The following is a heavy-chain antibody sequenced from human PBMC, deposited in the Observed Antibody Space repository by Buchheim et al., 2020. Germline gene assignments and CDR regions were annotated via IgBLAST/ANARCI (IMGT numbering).Heavy chain of an antibody. V-gene: IGHV2-5*02. Sequence: QITLRESGPTLVKPTQTLTLTCTFSGFSLSTSGEGVGWIRQPPGKALEWLALIYWDDDKRFIPSLNSMLTITKDTSKNQFVITMTNMDPVDTGTYYCAHRQRNTPMFVPDYWGQGTL. CDR1: GFSLSTSGEG. CDR3: AHRQRNTPMFVPDY. CDR2: IYWDDDK. D-gene: IGHD3-10*02. J-gene: IGHJ4*02.